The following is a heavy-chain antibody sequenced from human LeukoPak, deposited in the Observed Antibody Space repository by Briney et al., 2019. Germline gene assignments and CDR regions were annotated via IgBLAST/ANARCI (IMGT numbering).Heavy chain of an antibody. CDR1: GGSISNNY. CDR3: TRGSIAYYYMDV. J-gene: IGHJ6*03. D-gene: IGHD3-22*01. CDR2: IYYSGST. V-gene: IGHV4-59*01. Sequence: PSETLSLTCTVSGGSISNNYWSWIRQPPGKGLEWTGYIYYSGSTKYNPSLKSRVTISVDMSKNQFSLKLSSVTAADTAVYYCTRGSIAYYYMDVWGKGTTVTISS.